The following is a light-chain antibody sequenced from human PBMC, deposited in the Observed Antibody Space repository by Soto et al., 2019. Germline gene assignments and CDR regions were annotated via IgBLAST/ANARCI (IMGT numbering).Light chain of an antibody. Sequence: EIVLTQSPATLSLSPGERATLSCRASQSVSSYLAWYQQKPGQAPRLLIYDASTRATGIPSRFSGSGSGTDFTLTISSLQAADFAVYHCQHYNNWPITFGQGTRLEIK. J-gene: IGKJ5*01. CDR1: QSVSSY. V-gene: IGKV3-11*01. CDR2: DAS. CDR3: QHYNNWPIT.